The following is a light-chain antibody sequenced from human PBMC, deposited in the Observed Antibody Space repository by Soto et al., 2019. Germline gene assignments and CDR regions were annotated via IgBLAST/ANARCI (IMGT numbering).Light chain of an antibody. CDR3: QQLNSYPRT. J-gene: IGKJ1*01. CDR1: QSVSSSY. Sequence: EIVLTQSPGTLSLSPGERATLSCRASQSVSSSYLAWYQQKPGQAPRFLIYSASTRATGTPARFSGSGSGTDFTLTISRLEPEDFATYYCQQLNSYPRTFGQGTKVDIK. CDR2: SAS. V-gene: IGKV3-20*01.